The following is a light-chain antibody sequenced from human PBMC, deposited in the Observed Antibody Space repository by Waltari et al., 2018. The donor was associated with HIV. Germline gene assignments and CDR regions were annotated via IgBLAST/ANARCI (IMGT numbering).Light chain of an antibody. CDR1: TNDVGNYNL. J-gene: IGLJ2*01. CDR2: EIT. V-gene: IGLV2-23*02. Sequence: QSALTQPASVSGSPGQSITISCIGITNDVGNYNLVSWYQQHPGKAPKLIIYEITKRPSGVSNLCSGSKSGNTASLTISGLQADDEADYYCCSYANAGRTFGGGTKLTVL. CDR3: CSYANAGRT.